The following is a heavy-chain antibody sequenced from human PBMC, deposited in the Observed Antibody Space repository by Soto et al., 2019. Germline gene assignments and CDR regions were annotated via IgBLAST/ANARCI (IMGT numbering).Heavy chain of an antibody. Sequence: PSETLSLTCAVYGGSFSGYYWSWIRQPPGKGLEWIGEINHSGSTNYNPSLKSRVTISVDTSKNQFSLKLSSVTAADTAVYYCASIYDSSGYYYGYWGQGTLVTVSS. CDR1: GGSFSGYY. CDR2: INHSGST. CDR3: ASIYDSSGYYYGY. V-gene: IGHV4-34*01. D-gene: IGHD3-22*01. J-gene: IGHJ4*02.